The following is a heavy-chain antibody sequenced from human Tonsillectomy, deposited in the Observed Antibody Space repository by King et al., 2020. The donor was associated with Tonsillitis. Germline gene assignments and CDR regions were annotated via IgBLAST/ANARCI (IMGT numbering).Heavy chain of an antibody. Sequence: VQLQESGPGLVKPSETLSLTCTVSGGSISSYYWSWIRQPPGKGLEWIGYIYYSGSTNYNPSLKSRVTISVDTSKNQFSLKLSSVTAADPAVYYCARARRGRSFGYWGQGTLVTVSS. J-gene: IGHJ4*02. CDR1: GGSISSYY. CDR3: ARARRGRSFGY. D-gene: IGHD3-10*01. CDR2: IYYSGST. V-gene: IGHV4-59*01.